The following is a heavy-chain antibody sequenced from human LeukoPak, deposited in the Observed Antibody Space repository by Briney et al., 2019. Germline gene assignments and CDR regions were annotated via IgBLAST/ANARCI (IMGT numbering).Heavy chain of an antibody. CDR1: GGSISSSYW. J-gene: IGHJ5*02. CDR3: ARVDTQGVPSP. D-gene: IGHD3-16*01. Sequence: PSETLSLTCAVSGGSISSSYWWSWVRQPPGKGLEWIGEIYHSGSTNYNPSLKSRVIISVDKSKNQFSLKLSSVTAADTAVYYRARVDTQGVPSPWGQGILVTVSS. CDR2: IYHSGST. V-gene: IGHV4-4*02.